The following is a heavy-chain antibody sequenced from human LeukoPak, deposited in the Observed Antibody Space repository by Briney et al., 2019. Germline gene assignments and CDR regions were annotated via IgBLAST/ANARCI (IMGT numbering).Heavy chain of an antibody. CDR2: ISGSGGST. CDR3: ARAGDRSGWYYYYYYYMDV. D-gene: IGHD6-19*01. CDR1: GFTFSSYA. V-gene: IGHV3-23*01. J-gene: IGHJ6*03. Sequence: GGSLRLSCAASGFTFSSYAMSWVRQAPGKGLEWVSGISGSGGSTYYADSVKGRFTISRDNAKNSLYLQMNSLRAEDTAVYFCARAGDRSGWYYYYYYYMDVWGIGTTVTVSS.